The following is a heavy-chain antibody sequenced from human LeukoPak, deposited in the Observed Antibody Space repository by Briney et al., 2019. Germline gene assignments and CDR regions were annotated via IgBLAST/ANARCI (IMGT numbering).Heavy chain of an antibody. D-gene: IGHD6-13*01. Sequence: GGSLRLSCAASGFTFSSYWMSWVRQAPGKGLEWVANIDQDGSERYYVDPVKGRFTISRDNAKNSLYLQMNSLRAEDTAVYYCARVSYSSSWYYDYYYYMDVWGKGTTVTISS. CDR2: IDQDGSER. CDR3: ARVSYSSSWYYDYYYYMDV. J-gene: IGHJ6*03. V-gene: IGHV3-7*01. CDR1: GFTFSSYW.